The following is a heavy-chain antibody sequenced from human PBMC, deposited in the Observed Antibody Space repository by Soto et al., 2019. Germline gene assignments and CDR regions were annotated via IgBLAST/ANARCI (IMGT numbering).Heavy chain of an antibody. CDR3: ASTPGGTVVQYSYYGMDV. CDR2: INSDGSST. CDR1: GFTFSSYW. Sequence: EVQLVESGGGLVQPGGSLRLSCAASGFTFSSYWMHWVRQAPGKGLVWVSRINSDGSSTSYADSVKGRFTISRDNAKNPLYRQMNSLSAEDTAVYSCASTPGGTVVQYSYYGMDVWGQGTTVTVSS. D-gene: IGHD2-21*01. V-gene: IGHV3-74*01. J-gene: IGHJ6*02.